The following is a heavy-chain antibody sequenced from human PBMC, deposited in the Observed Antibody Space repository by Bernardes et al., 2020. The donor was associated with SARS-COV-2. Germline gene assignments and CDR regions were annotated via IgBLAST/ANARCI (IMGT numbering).Heavy chain of an antibody. CDR1: GFTFSSYA. D-gene: IGHD3-3*01. Sequence: GGSLRLSCAASGFTFSSYAMSWVRQAPGKGLEWVSAISGSGGSTYYADSVKGRFTISRDNSKNTLYLQMNSLRAEDTAVYYCAKSTGAFDYDFWSGYYLYFDYWGQGTLVTVSS. J-gene: IGHJ4*02. CDR3: AKSTGAFDYDFWSGYYLYFDY. CDR2: ISGSGGST. V-gene: IGHV3-23*01.